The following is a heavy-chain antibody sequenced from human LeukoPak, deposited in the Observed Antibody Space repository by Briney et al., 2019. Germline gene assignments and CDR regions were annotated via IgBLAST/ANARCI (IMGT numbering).Heavy chain of an antibody. V-gene: IGHV4-4*07. J-gene: IGHJ5*02. CDR1: GGSFSSYY. D-gene: IGHD2-2*01. CDR2: IYTSGNI. CDR3: ARAPGYCSSTSCPKYNWFDP. Sequence: SETLSLTCTVSGGSFSSYYYNWIRQPAGKGLEWIGRIYTSGNINYNPSLKSRVTMSVDTSKNQFSLKLISVTAADTAVYYCARAPGYCSSTSCPKYNWFDPWDQGTLVTVSS.